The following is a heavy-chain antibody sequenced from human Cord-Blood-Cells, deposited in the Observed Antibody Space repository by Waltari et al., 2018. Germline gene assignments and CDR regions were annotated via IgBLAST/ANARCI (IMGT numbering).Heavy chain of an antibody. CDR2: IYYSGST. J-gene: IGHJ3*02. Sequence: QLQLQESGPGLVKPSETLSLTCTVSVGSISSRSYYWGWIRQPPGKGLEWIGSIYYSGSTYYNPSLKSRVTISVDTSKNQFSLKLSSVTAADTAVYYCATNSGYDAFDIWGQGTMVTVSS. CDR3: ATNSGYDAFDI. V-gene: IGHV4-39*07. D-gene: IGHD5-12*01. CDR1: VGSISSRSYY.